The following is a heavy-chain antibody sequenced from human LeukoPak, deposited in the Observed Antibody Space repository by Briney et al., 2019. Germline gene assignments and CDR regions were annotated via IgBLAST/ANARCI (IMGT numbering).Heavy chain of an antibody. CDR1: GFNVSSNY. V-gene: IGHV3-66*01. CDR3: ARSKVGGYFDY. D-gene: IGHD4-23*01. Sequence: GGSLRLSCAASGFNVSSNYMSCVRQAPGKGLEWVSVIYSGGTTYYADSVKGRFTISRDNSKNTLYLQMNSLRAEDTAVYYCARSKVGGYFDYWGQGTLVTVSS. CDR2: IYSGGTT. J-gene: IGHJ4*02.